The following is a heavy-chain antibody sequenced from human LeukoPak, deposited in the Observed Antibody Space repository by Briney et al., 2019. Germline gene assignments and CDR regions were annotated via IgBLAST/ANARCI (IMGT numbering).Heavy chain of an antibody. J-gene: IGHJ4*02. CDR3: ARSFSRVRVVTVNFDH. D-gene: IGHD3-10*01. CDR2: IYPGESTA. V-gene: IGHV5-51*01. Sequence: PGASLKISCQASGYSFTNYWIGWVPQMHGKGLEWVGIIYPGESTAINSPSFEGQVTMSADKSISTDYLQWSSLKASDTAKYYCARSFSRVRVVTVNFDHWGQGTLVTVSS. CDR1: GYSFTNYW.